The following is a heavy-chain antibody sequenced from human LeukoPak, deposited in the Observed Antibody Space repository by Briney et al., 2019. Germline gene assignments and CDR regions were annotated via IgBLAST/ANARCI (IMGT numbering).Heavy chain of an antibody. CDR1: GGSISSYY. CDR3: ARVSRRVSYYLPPNYFDY. J-gene: IGHJ4*02. D-gene: IGHD1-26*01. CDR2: IYYSGST. V-gene: IGHV4-59*01. Sequence: SETLSLTCTVSGGSISSYYWGWIRQPPGKGLEWIGYIYYSGSTNYNPSLKSRVTISVDTSKNQFSLKLSSVTAADTAVYYCARVSRRVSYYLPPNYFDYWGQGTLVTVSS.